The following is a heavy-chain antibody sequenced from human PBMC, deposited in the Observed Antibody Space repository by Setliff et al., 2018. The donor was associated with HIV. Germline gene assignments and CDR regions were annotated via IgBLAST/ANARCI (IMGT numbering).Heavy chain of an antibody. J-gene: IGHJ4*02. D-gene: IGHD2-15*01. Sequence: SETLSLTCTVPGDSISSYYWSWIRQPPGKGLEWIGYIYTSGSTNYNPSLKSRITMSVDTSQNQVSLKLRSVTAADTATYFCARLGRAIDDGGSSLRLDFWGQGMLVTVSS. CDR2: IYTSGST. CDR1: GDSISSYY. CDR3: ARLGRAIDDGGSSLRLDF. V-gene: IGHV4-4*09.